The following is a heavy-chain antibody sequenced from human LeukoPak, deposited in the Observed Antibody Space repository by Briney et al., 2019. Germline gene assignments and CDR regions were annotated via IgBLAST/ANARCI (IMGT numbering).Heavy chain of an antibody. CDR1: GGSISSSNYY. V-gene: IGHV4-39*07. CDR3: ARGSTRRAFDI. Sequence: ETLSLTCTVSGGSISSSNYYWGWLRQPPGKGLEWIGSIYHSGSTYYNPSLKSRVTISVDTSKNQFSLKLSSVTAADTAVYYCARGSTRRAFDIWGQGTMVTVSS. J-gene: IGHJ3*02. CDR2: IYHSGST. D-gene: IGHD5/OR15-5a*01.